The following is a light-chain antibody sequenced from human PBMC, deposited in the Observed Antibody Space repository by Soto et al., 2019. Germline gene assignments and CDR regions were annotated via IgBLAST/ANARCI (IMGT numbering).Light chain of an antibody. CDR1: QRVSSGY. J-gene: IGKJ3*01. CDR2: GAS. V-gene: IGKV3-20*01. CDR3: QQYGSSPQS. Sequence: EIVLTQSPGTLSLSPGERATLSCRASQRVSSGYLAWYQQKPGQAPRLLIYGASSRATGIPDRFSGSGSGTDFTLTISRLEPEDFAVYYCQQYGSSPQSFGPGTKVDIK.